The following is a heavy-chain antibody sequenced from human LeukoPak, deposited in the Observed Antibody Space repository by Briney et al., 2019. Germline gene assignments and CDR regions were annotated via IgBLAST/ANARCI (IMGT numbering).Heavy chain of an antibody. D-gene: IGHD1-7*01. CDR2: IKQDGSEK. CDR1: GFTFSSYW. V-gene: IGHV3-7*03. Sequence: GGSLRLSCAASGFTFSSYWMSWVRQAAGKGLEWVANIKQDGSEKYYVDSVKGRFTISRDNAKNSLYLQMNSLRAEDTAVYYCAKTNWNYAYFDYWGQGTLVTVSS. J-gene: IGHJ4*02. CDR3: AKTNWNYAYFDY.